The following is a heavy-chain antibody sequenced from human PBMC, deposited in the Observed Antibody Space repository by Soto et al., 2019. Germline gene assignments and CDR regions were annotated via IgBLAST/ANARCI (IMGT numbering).Heavy chain of an antibody. Sequence: QVQLVQSGAAVKKPGASVKVSCEASGYTFITYAMHWVRQAPGQRRDRMGWNNTGNGNTKYSQKFQGRVTITRDTSASTAYMELSSLRSEDTAVYYCARDKGYDILTGYSPFYYYMDVLGKGTTVTVSS. CDR2: NNTGNGNT. D-gene: IGHD3-9*01. V-gene: IGHV1-3*04. J-gene: IGHJ6*03. CDR3: ARDKGYDILTGYSPFYYYMDV. CDR1: GYTFITYA.